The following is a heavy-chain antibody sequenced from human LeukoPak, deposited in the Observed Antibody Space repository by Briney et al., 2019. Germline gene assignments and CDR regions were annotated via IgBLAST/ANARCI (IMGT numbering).Heavy chain of an antibody. CDR3: ARVPESVGINYFDS. J-gene: IGHJ4*02. CDR1: GGSFSGNF. CDR2: INHRGNT. Sequence: KSSETLSLTCAVYGGSFSGNFWSWVRQPPGKGLEWIGEINHRGNTNYNPSLKSRVTISVDTSKNQFSLKLSSVTAADTAVYYCARVPESVGINYFDSWGQGTQVTVSS. V-gene: IGHV4-34*01. D-gene: IGHD1-26*01.